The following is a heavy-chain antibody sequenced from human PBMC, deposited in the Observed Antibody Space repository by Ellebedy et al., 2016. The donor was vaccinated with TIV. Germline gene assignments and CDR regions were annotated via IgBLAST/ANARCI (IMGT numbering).Heavy chain of an antibody. CDR1: GGSFSGYY. Sequence: MPSETLSLTCAVYGGSFSGYYWSWIRQPPGKGLEWIGEINHSGSTNYNPSLKSRVTLSVDTSKNQFSLKLSSVTAADTAVYYCARIYCSSTSCYAGIGWFDPWGQGTLVTVSS. CDR2: INHSGST. D-gene: IGHD2-2*01. J-gene: IGHJ5*02. CDR3: ARIYCSSTSCYAGIGWFDP. V-gene: IGHV4-34*01.